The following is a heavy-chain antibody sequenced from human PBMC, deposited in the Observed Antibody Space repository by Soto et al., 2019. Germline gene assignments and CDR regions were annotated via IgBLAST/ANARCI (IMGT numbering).Heavy chain of an antibody. D-gene: IGHD3-3*01. CDR2: ISSSGSTI. Sequence: EVQLVESGGGLVQPGGSPRLSCAASGFTFSSYEMNWVRQAPGKGLEWVSYISSSGSTIYYADSVKGRFTISRDNAKNSLYLQMNSLRAEDTAVYYCARDQKVITIFGVVINAFDIWGQGTMVTVSS. CDR1: GFTFSSYE. V-gene: IGHV3-48*03. J-gene: IGHJ3*02. CDR3: ARDQKVITIFGVVINAFDI.